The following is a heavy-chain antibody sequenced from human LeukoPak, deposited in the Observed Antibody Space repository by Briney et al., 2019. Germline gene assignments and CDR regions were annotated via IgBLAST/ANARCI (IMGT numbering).Heavy chain of an antibody. V-gene: IGHV2-5*02. Sequence: SGPTLVNPTQTLTLTCTFSGFSLSTSGVGVGWIRQPPGKALEWLALIYWDDDKRYSLSLKSRLTITKDSSKNQVVLTMTNMDPVDTATYFCTHRIHQLSDGGQWLVRRGFDYWGQGTLVTVSS. D-gene: IGHD6-19*01. CDR3: THRIHQLSDGGQWLVRRGFDY. CDR1: GFSLSTSGVG. J-gene: IGHJ4*02. CDR2: IYWDDDK.